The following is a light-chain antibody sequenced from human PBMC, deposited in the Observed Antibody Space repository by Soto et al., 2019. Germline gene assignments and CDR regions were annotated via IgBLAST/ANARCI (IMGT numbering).Light chain of an antibody. V-gene: IGLV2-8*01. CDR2: DVT. CDR3: TSYAGSSIPVV. J-gene: IGLJ2*01. CDR1: SSDVRKYNF. Sequence: QSALTQPPSASGYPGQSGTISYTGASSDVRKYNFFSWYQQQPGKAPKLMIYDVTERPSGVPERFSGSKSGNTASLTVSGIQAEDEADYYCTSYAGSSIPVVFGGGTKLTVL.